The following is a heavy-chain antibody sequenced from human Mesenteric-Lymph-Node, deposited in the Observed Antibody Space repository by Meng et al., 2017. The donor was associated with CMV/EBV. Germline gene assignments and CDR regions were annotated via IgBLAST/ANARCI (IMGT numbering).Heavy chain of an antibody. D-gene: IGHD3-22*01. CDR1: YTSTTYG. J-gene: IGHJ4*02. CDR3: AGPSPYYYDSSGHFYFDY. CDR2: ISAYDGHT. Sequence: YTSTTYGITWVRQAPGQGLEWMGWISAYDGHTTYARGLQGRVIMTTDTSTHTAYMEPKSLRSDDTAMYFCAGPSPYYYDSSGHFYFDYWGQGTLVTVSS. V-gene: IGHV1-18*01.